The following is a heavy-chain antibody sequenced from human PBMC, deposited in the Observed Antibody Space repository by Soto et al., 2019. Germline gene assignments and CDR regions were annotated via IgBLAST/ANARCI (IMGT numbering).Heavy chain of an antibody. V-gene: IGHV4-31*03. CDR2: IYYSGST. D-gene: IGHD3-22*01. J-gene: IGHJ4*02. CDR1: GGSISSGGYY. Sequence: QVQLQESGPGLVKPSQTLSLTCTVSGGSISSGGYYWSWIRQHPGKGLEWIGYIYYSGSTYYNRSLQSRVTISVDTSKNQFSLKLSSVTAADTAVYYCARSRYYYDSSGYLFDYWGQGTLVTVSS. CDR3: ARSRYYYDSSGYLFDY.